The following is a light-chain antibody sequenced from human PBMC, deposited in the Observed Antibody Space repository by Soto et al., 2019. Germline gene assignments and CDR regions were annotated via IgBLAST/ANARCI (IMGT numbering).Light chain of an antibody. Sequence: QSVLTQPASVSGSPGQSISISCTRTSSDVGGYNYVSRYQQHPGKAPKLIIYKVSNRPSGVSNRFSGSKSGNTASLTISGLQSEDEADYYCILYTRSTSYVFGTGTKLTVL. V-gene: IGLV2-14*01. CDR3: ILYTRSTSYV. J-gene: IGLJ1*01. CDR1: SSDVGGYNY. CDR2: KVS.